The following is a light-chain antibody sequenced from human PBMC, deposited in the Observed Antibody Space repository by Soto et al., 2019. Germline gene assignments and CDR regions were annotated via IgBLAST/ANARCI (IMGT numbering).Light chain of an antibody. CDR2: DAS. Sequence: DLQMTQSPSSLSASVGDRVTITCQASQDISNYLNWYQQKPGKAPKLLIYDASNFETGDPSRFSGSGSGTDFTFTISSLQPEDIATYYCQQYDNLPPYTFGQGTKLEIK. J-gene: IGKJ2*01. CDR3: QQYDNLPPYT. CDR1: QDISNY. V-gene: IGKV1-33*01.